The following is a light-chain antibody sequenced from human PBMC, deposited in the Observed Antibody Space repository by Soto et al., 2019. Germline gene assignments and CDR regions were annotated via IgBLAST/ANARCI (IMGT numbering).Light chain of an antibody. V-gene: IGLV2-14*01. CDR1: SSDVGGYNS. CDR2: DVT. Sequence: QSVLTQPPSVSGSPGQSITISCTGTSSDVGGYNSVSWYRQDPGKAPKLIIYDVTNRPSGVSNRFSGSKSGNTASLTISGLQAEDEADYHCSSFTSSITYVFGTGTQLTVL. CDR3: SSFTSSITYV. J-gene: IGLJ1*01.